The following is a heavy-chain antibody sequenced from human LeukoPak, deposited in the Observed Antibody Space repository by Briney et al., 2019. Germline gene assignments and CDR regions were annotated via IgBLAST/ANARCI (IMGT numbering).Heavy chain of an antibody. CDR1: GFTFSSYA. CDR2: ISVSGDST. CDR3: AKNRGNWYYFDY. D-gene: IGHD1-20*01. Sequence: GGSLRLSCAASGFTFSSYAMSWVRPAPGKGLEWVSGISVSGDSTYYADSVKGRFTISRDNSKNTLYLQMNSLRAEDTAVYYCAKNRGNWYYFDYWGQGTLVTVSS. J-gene: IGHJ4*02. V-gene: IGHV3-23*01.